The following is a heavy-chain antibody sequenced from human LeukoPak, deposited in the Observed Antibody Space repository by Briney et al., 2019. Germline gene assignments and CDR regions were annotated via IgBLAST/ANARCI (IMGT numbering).Heavy chain of an antibody. CDR1: GFTFSSYE. V-gene: IGHV3-48*03. Sequence: GGSLRLSCAASGFTFSSYEMNWVRQAPGKGLEWVSYISSSGSTIYYADSVKGRFTISRDNAKNSLYLQMNSLRAEDTAVYYCARDQHYSGYDFDYWGQGTLVTVSS. CDR2: ISSSGSTI. CDR3: ARDQHYSGYDFDY. D-gene: IGHD5-12*01. J-gene: IGHJ4*02.